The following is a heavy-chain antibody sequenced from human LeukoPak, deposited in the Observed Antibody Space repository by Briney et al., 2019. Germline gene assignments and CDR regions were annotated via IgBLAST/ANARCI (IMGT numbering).Heavy chain of an antibody. J-gene: IGHJ4*02. D-gene: IGHD2-2*02. CDR2: IYPGESDT. CDR3: AIGGDSSTSCYRCFNF. CDR1: GSRCTNYW. Sequence: GESLKISCTGAGSRCTNYWIGWVRQMPGKGLEWMGVIYPGESDTRYSPSFQGQVTISADKSITTAYLQWSSLKASDTAMYYCAIGGDSSTSCYRCFNFWGQGTLVTVSS. V-gene: IGHV5-51*01.